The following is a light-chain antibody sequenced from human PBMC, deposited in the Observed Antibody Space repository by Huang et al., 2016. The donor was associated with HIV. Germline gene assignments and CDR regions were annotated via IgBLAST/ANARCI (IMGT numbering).Light chain of an antibody. CDR2: KAS. CDR3: QQQWT. Sequence: DIQMTQSPSTLSAFVGDRVTITCRTSHRISSWLAWYQQKPGKAPNLLFSKASNLESGVPSRFSGNGSGTEFTLTISGLQADDLATYYCQQQWTFGQGTKVEI. CDR1: HRISSW. J-gene: IGKJ1*01. V-gene: IGKV1-5*03.